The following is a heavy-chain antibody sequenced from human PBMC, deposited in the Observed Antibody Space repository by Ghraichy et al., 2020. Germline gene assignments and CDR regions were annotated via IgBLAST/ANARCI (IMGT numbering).Heavy chain of an antibody. Sequence: GGSLRLSCAASGFTFSSYGMHWVRQAPGKGLEWVAVIWFDGSNKYYADSVKGRFTISRDNSKNTVFLQMNSLRTEDTAVYYCARDIVLYSGYELEDAFDHWGQGTLVTVSS. CDR1: GFTFSSYG. CDR3: ARDIVLYSGYELEDAFDH. J-gene: IGHJ4*02. D-gene: IGHD5-12*01. V-gene: IGHV3-33*01. CDR2: IWFDGSNK.